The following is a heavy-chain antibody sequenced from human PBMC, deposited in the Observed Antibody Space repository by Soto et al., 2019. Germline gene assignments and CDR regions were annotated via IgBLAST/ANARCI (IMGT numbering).Heavy chain of an antibody. CDR3: ARVIWSDGSATILHYFDY. CDR2: IIPIFGTA. CDR1: GGTFSSYA. J-gene: IGHJ4*02. Sequence: SVKVSCKASGGTFSSYAISWVRQAPGQGLEWMGGIIPIFGTANYVQKFQGRVTITADESTSTAYMELSSLRSEDTAVYYCARVIWSDGSATILHYFDYWGQGTLVTVSS. D-gene: IGHD5-12*01. V-gene: IGHV1-69*13.